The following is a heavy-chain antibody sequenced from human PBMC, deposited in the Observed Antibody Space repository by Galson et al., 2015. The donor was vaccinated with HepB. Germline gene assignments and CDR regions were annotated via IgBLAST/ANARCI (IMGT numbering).Heavy chain of an antibody. CDR2: ISYDGSNK. CDR1: GFTFSSYG. D-gene: IGHD3-3*01. CDR3: AKETGRSYYDFWSGYVTDDAFDI. Sequence: SLRLSCAASGFTFSSYGMHWVRQAPGKGLEWVAVISYDGSNKYYADSVKGRFTISRDNSKNTLYLQMNSLRAEDTAVYYCAKETGRSYYDFWSGYVTDDAFDIWGQGTMVTVSS. J-gene: IGHJ3*02. V-gene: IGHV3-30*18.